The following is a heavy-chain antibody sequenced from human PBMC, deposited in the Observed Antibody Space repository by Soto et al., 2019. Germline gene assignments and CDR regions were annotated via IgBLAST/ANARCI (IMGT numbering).Heavy chain of an antibody. V-gene: IGHV3-30*18. CDR3: AKESIEVGGPNYFDY. CDR1: GFTFSRYG. Sequence: QVQLVESGGGVVQPGTSLRLLGEGSGFTFSRYGMHWVRQAPGMGLEWVAVVSHDGLAQYYGDSVKGRFTISRDNSQNTLYMQMNSLRTEETAVYYCAKESIEVGGPNYFDYWGQGTLVTVSS. CDR2: VSHDGLAQ. D-gene: IGHD6-19*01. J-gene: IGHJ4*02.